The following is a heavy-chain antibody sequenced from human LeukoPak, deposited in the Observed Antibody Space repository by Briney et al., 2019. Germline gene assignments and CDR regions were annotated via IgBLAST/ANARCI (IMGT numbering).Heavy chain of an antibody. D-gene: IGHD3-3*01. V-gene: IGHV3-21*01. CDR2: ISSSSSYI. CDR1: GFTFCSYS. Sequence: PGGSLRLSCAASGFTFCSYSMNWVRQAPGKGLEWVSSISSSSSYIYYADSVKGRFTISRDNAKNSLYLQMNSLRAEDTAVYYCARLVDYDFWSNYYYYYYMDVWGKGTTVTVSS. CDR3: ARLVDYDFWSNYYYYYYMDV. J-gene: IGHJ6*03.